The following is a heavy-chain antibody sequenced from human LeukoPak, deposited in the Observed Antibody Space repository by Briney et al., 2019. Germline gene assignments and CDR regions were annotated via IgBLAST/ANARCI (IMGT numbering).Heavy chain of an antibody. D-gene: IGHD2-2*01. J-gene: IGHJ5*02. CDR1: RRTFTSYA. V-gene: IGHV1-69*05. CDR2: IIPIFGTA. Sequence: SVRVSCTASRRTFTSYAISWGPQAPGQGVEWKGGIIPIFGTANYAQKFQGRVTITTDESTSTAYMELSSMRSEDTAVYYCARGQYQLGWVPYNWFDPWGQGTLVTVSS. CDR3: ARGQYQLGWVPYNWFDP.